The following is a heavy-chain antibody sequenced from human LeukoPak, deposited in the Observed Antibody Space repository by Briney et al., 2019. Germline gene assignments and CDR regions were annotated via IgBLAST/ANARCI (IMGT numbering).Heavy chain of an antibody. V-gene: IGHV3-11*05. CDR1: GFTFSDYY. CDR3: AREDKWYFDL. J-gene: IGHJ2*01. CDR2: ISTTSSYT. Sequence: GGSLRLSCAASGFTFSDYYMSWIRQAPGKGLEWVSKISTTSSYTNYADSVKGRFTISRDNAKNSLYLQMNSLRVEDTAVYCCAREDKWYFDLWGRGTLVTVSS.